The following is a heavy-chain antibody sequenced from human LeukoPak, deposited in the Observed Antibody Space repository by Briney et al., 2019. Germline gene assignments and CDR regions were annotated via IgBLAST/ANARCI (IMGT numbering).Heavy chain of an antibody. D-gene: IGHD6-25*01. Sequence: SETLSLTCTVSGNSISRSTYYWAWIRQPPGKGLEWIGSVYYGRSPYYNPSLESRATISVDTSKNHFSLKMSSVTAADTAVYYCARSSGTGTFSYWGQGTLVTVSS. CDR1: GNSISRSTYY. J-gene: IGHJ4*02. CDR3: ARSSGTGTFSY. V-gene: IGHV4-39*02. CDR2: VYYGRSP.